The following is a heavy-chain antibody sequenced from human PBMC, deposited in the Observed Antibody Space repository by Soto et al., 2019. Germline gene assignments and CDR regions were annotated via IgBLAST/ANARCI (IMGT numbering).Heavy chain of an antibody. V-gene: IGHV1-69*01. Sequence: QVQLVQSGAEVRKPGSSVKVSCKASGGTFSSYAISWVRQVPGQGLEWMGEIISMFGAAMYAQKFQGRVNITADESASNAYMELSSLRSEDTATYYCARGGKERFRGSGIDVWGQGTTVTVS. J-gene: IGHJ6*02. CDR1: GGTFSSYA. D-gene: IGHD1-1*01. CDR3: ARGGKERFRGSGIDV. CDR2: IISMFGAA.